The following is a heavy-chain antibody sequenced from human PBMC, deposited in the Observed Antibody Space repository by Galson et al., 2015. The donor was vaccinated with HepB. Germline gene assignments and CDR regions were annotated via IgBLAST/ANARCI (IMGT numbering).Heavy chain of an antibody. Sequence: SLRLSCAASGFTFSSYWMSWVRQAPGKGLEWVANIKQDGSEKYYVDSVKGRFTISRDNAKNSLYLQMNSLRAEDTAVYYCARAGGETYYDFWSGYYFDYWGQGTLVTVSS. J-gene: IGHJ4*02. V-gene: IGHV3-7*03. D-gene: IGHD3-3*01. CDR1: GFTFSSYW. CDR3: ARAGGETYYDFWSGYYFDY. CDR2: IKQDGSEK.